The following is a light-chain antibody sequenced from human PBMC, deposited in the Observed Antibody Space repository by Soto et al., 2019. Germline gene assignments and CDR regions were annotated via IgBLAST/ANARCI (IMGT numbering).Light chain of an antibody. Sequence: QSVLTQPPSVSGAPGQRVTISCTGSSSNIGTGYDVHWYQQLPGTAPKLLIYGNNNRPSGVPDRFSGSKSGTSASLAITGLQDEDEADYYCQSYDSSLRSVFGGGTKVTVL. CDR3: QSYDSSLRSV. CDR1: SSNIGTGYD. CDR2: GNN. V-gene: IGLV1-40*01. J-gene: IGLJ2*01.